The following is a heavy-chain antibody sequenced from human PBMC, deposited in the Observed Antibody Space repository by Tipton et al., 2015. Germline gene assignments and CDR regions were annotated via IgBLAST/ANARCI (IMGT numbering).Heavy chain of an antibody. Sequence: TLSLTCTISGGSISSYYWSWIRQPPGKGLEWIGYIYYSGSTTYNPSLKSRVTISVDTSKNQFSLKLSSVTAADTAVYYCAREVSGWYYFDYWGQGTLVTVSS. V-gene: IGHV4-59*01. CDR1: GGSISSYY. D-gene: IGHD6-19*01. CDR3: AREVSGWYYFDY. J-gene: IGHJ4*02. CDR2: IYYSGST.